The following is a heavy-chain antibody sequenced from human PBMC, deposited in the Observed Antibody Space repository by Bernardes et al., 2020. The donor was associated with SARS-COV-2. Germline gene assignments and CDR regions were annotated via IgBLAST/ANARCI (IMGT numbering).Heavy chain of an antibody. D-gene: IGHD3-3*01. CDR1: GFSLSNARMG. V-gene: IGHV2-26*01. CDR3: ARIGLGYYDFWGYYYYGMDV. Sequence: SGPTLVKPTETLTLTCTVSGFSLSNARMGVSWIRQPPGKALEWLAHIFSNDEKSYSTSLKSRLTISKDTSKSQVVLTMTNMDPVDTATYYCARIGLGYYDFWGYYYYGMDVWGQGTTVTVSS. CDR2: IFSNDEK. J-gene: IGHJ6*02.